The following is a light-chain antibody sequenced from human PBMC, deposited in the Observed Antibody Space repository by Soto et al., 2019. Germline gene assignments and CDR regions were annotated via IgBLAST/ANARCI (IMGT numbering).Light chain of an antibody. CDR1: QSVSANN. Sequence: ETVLTQSPGTLSLSPGERATLSCRASQSVSANNLAWYQQKAGQAPRLLIYGASTRATGVPARFSGSGSATELTLSISSLQSEDVAVYYCQQYGDWPPETFGQGTKLEI. V-gene: IGKV3-15*01. CDR2: GAS. J-gene: IGKJ2*01. CDR3: QQYGDWPPET.